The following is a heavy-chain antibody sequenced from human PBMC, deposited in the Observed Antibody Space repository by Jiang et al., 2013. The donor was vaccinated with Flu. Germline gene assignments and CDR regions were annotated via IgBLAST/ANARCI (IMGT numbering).Heavy chain of an antibody. D-gene: IGHD3-22*01. CDR3: AKEDDGSGYPFDY. J-gene: IGHJ4*02. Sequence: QLLESGGGLVKPGGSLRLSCAASGFTFSDYYMSWIRQAPGKGLEWVAIVSRDGSSQYYTDSVKGRFSISRDNSKNTLYLQMNSLRAEDTAVYYCAKEDDGSGYPFDYWGQGTLVTVSS. V-gene: IGHV3-30*18. CDR2: VSRDGSSQ. CDR1: GFTFSDYY.